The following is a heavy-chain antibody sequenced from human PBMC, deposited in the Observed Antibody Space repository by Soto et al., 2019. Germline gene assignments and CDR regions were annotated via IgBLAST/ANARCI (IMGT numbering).Heavy chain of an antibody. V-gene: IGHV1-18*01. CDR1: GYTFTSYG. Sequence: ASVKVSCKASGYTFTSYGISWVRQAPGQGLEWMGWISAYNGNTNYAQKLQGRVTMTTDTSTSTAYMELRSLRSDDTAVYYCAREDYDSSGYNGMDVWGQGTKVTVSS. CDR3: AREDYDSSGYNGMDV. D-gene: IGHD3-22*01. J-gene: IGHJ6*02. CDR2: ISAYNGNT.